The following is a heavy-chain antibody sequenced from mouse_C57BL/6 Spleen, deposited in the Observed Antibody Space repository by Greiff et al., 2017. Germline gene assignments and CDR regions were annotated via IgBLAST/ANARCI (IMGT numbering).Heavy chain of an antibody. V-gene: IGHV5-9-1*02. D-gene: IGHD2-1*01. Sequence: EVKLMESGEGLVKPGGSLKLSCAASGFTFSSYAMSWVRQTPEKRLEWVAYISSGGDYIYYADTVKGRFTISRDNARNTLYLQMSSLKFEDTAMYYCTVYRGYYFDYWGQGTTLTVSS. CDR3: TVYRGYYFDY. CDR1: GFTFSSYA. J-gene: IGHJ2*01. CDR2: ISSGGDYI.